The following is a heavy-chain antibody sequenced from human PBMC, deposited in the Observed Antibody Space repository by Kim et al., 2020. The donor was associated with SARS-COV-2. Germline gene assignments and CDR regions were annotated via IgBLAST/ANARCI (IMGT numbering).Heavy chain of an antibody. CDR1: GFPFSVYS. CDR3: VTTTSAPAGIRY. Sequence: GGSLRLSCAASGFPFSVYSMNWVRQAPGKGLEWISYINVRSNTIFYAASVRGRFTISRDNGKNSLYLQLTGLRDEATAVYYCVTTTSAPAGIRYWGQGTL. V-gene: IGHV3-48*02. CDR2: INVRSNTI. J-gene: IGHJ4*02.